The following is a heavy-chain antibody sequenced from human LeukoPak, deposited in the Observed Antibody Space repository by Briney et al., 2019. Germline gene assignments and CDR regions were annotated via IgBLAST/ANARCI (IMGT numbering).Heavy chain of an antibody. V-gene: IGHV4-59*02. CDR1: RASVTTYY. Sequence: PSETLSLTCTVSRASVTTYYWSWIRQPPGKGLEWIGYIYYSGSTSCNPSLKGRVTMSVDTSKNQFSLRLSSVTAADTAVYYCARGSDFGDFWGQGTLVTVSS. J-gene: IGHJ4*02. CDR3: ARGSDFGDF. D-gene: IGHD4-17*01. CDR2: IYYSGST.